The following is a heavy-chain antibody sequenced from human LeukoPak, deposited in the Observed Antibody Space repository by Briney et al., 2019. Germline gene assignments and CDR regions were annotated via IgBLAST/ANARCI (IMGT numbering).Heavy chain of an antibody. CDR2: IYYSGST. V-gene: IGHV4-30-4*01. Sequence: SQTLSLTCTVSGGSISSGDYYWSWIRQPPGKGLEWIGYIYYSGSTYYNPSLKSRVTISVDTSKNQFSLQLSSVTAADTAVYYCARDGGGGSLGDIWGQGTMITVSS. CDR3: ARDGGGGSLGDI. D-gene: IGHD2-15*01. J-gene: IGHJ3*02. CDR1: GGSISSGDYY.